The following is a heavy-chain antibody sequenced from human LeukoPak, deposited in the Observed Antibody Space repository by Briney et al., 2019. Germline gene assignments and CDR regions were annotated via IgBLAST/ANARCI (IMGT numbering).Heavy chain of an antibody. CDR1: GYTFTGYY. CDR2: INPNSGGT. CDR3: ARSYDFWSGYYDY. D-gene: IGHD3-3*01. Sequence: GASVKVSCKASGYTFTGYYIHWVRQATGQGLEWMGWINPNSGGTNYAQKFQGRVTMTRDTSISTAYMELSRLRSDDTAVYYCARSYDFWSGYYDYWGQGTLVTVSS. J-gene: IGHJ4*02. V-gene: IGHV1-2*02.